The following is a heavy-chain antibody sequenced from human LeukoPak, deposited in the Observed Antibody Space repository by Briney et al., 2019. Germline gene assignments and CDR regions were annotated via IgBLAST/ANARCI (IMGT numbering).Heavy chain of an antibody. CDR2: ISAYNGNT. V-gene: IGHV1-18*01. CDR3: ARGLCYYDSSGYYGFVY. D-gene: IGHD3-22*01. Sequence: ASVKVSCKASGYTFTSYGISWVRQAPGQGLEWMGWISAYNGNTNYAQKLQGRVTMTTDTSTRTAYMKLRSLRSDDTAVYYCARGLCYYDSSGYYGFVYWGGGALVTASS. J-gene: IGHJ4*02. CDR1: GYTFTSYG.